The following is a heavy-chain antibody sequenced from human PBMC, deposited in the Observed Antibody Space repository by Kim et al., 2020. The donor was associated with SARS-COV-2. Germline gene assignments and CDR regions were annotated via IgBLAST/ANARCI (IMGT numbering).Heavy chain of an antibody. CDR3: AKDRGGDARHIVVVPAAKVHPGDY. CDR1: GFTFSSYA. V-gene: IGHV3-23*01. J-gene: IGHJ4*02. D-gene: IGHD2-2*01. CDR2: ISGSGGST. Sequence: GGSLRLSCAASGFTFSSYAMSWVRQAPGKGLEWVSAISGSGGSTYYADSVKGRFTISRDNSKNTLYLQMNSLRAEDTAVYYCAKDRGGDARHIVVVPAAKVHPGDYWGQGTLVTVSS.